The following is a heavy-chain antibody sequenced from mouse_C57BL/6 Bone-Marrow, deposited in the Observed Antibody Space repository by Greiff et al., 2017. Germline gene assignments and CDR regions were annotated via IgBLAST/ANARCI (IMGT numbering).Heavy chain of an antibody. CDR2: INPSSGYT. D-gene: IGHD2-3*01. CDR1: GYTFTSYW. CDR3: ARASLYDGYYVGFAY. V-gene: IGHV1-7*01. Sequence: QVQLQQSGAELAKPGASVKLSCKASGYTFTSYWMHWVKQRPGQGLEWIGYINPSSGYTKYNQKFKDKATLTADQSSSTAYMQLSSLTYEDSAVYYCARASLYDGYYVGFAYWGQGTLVTVSA. J-gene: IGHJ3*01.